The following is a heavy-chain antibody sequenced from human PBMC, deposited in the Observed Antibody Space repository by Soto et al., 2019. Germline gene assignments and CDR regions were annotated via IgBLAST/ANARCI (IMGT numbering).Heavy chain of an antibody. CDR2: ISSSGSTA. V-gene: IGHV3-48*03. CDR3: TRAAWFPYLSFY. D-gene: IGHD3-10*01. Sequence: PGGSLRLSCAASGFTFSRFELHWVRQAPGKGLEWISYISSSGSTAYYASSVEGRFAISRDNANNSVYLQMDSLRAEDTALYYCTRAAWFPYLSFYWGQGALVTVSS. J-gene: IGHJ4*02. CDR1: GFTFSRFE.